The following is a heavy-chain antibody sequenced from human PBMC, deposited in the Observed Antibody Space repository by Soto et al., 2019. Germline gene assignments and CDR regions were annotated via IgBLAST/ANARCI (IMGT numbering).Heavy chain of an antibody. V-gene: IGHV3-74*01. Sequence: EVQLVDSGGGLVQPGGSLRLSCAASEFTFRSYWMHRVRQSPGKGLVWVSRISGDGSSTNYADSVKGRFTISRDNAKNTVYLQIDSLRAEDTAVYYCARSLPGTYGAFDLWGQGTMVTVSS. CDR3: ARSLPGTYGAFDL. CDR2: ISGDGSST. CDR1: EFTFRSYW. D-gene: IGHD1-7*01. J-gene: IGHJ3*01.